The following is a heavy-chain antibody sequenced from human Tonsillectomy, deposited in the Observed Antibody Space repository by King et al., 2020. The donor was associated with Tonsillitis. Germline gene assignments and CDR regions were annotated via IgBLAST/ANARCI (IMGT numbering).Heavy chain of an antibody. J-gene: IGHJ4*02. D-gene: IGHD3-10*01. V-gene: IGHV4-61*02. CDR2: MYTSGST. CDR3: ARDRSGSGSYYSPFDY. Sequence: QLQESGPGLVKPSQTLSLTCTVSGGSISSGGYYWSWIRQPAGEGLEWSGRMYTSGSTNHNPSLKSRVTMSVDTSKNQFSLKLDSVTAADTAVYYCARDRSGSGSYYSPFDYWGQGTLVTVSS. CDR1: GGSISSGGYY.